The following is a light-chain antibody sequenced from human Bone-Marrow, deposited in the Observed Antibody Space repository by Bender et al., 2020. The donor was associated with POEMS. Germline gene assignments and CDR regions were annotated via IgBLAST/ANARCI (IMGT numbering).Light chain of an antibody. Sequence: QSALTQPASVSGSPGQSITISCTGTSSDVGGYNYVSWYQQHPGKAPKLMIYDVSNRPSGVSNRFSGSKSDNTASLTISGLQAEDEAEYYCSSHTSSSSYAFGTGTKVTVL. J-gene: IGLJ1*01. CDR3: SSHTSSSSYA. V-gene: IGLV2-14*03. CDR2: DVS. CDR1: SSDVGGYNY.